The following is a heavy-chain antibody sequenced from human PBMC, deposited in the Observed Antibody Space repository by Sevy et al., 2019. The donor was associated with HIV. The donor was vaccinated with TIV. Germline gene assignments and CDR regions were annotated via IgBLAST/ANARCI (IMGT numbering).Heavy chain of an antibody. Sequence: GGSLRLSCAASGFTFSSYGMSGVRQAPGKGLEGVAKIKEDGSEKQCVDAVKGRFTISRDNAKNSRYLQMNSLRAEDTAGYYCARGSSLTDVWGKGTTVTVSS. V-gene: IGHV3-7*01. J-gene: IGHJ6*04. D-gene: IGHD2-15*01. CDR1: GFTFSSYG. CDR2: IKEDGSEK. CDR3: ARGSSLTDV.